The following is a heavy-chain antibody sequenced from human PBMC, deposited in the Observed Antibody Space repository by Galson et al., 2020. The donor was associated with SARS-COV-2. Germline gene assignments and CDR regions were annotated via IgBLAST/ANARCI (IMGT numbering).Heavy chain of an antibody. V-gene: IGHV6-1*01. D-gene: IGHD6-19*01. CDR2: TYYRSKWYN. Sequence: SQTLSLTCAISGDSVSSNSAAWNWIRQSPSRGLEWLGRTYYRSKWYNDYAVSVKSRITINPDTSKNQFSLQLNSVTPEDTAVYYCARDLRGSSGDYYYYYGMDVWGQGTTVTVSS. CDR1: GDSVSSNSAA. J-gene: IGHJ6*02. CDR3: ARDLRGSSGDYYYYYGMDV.